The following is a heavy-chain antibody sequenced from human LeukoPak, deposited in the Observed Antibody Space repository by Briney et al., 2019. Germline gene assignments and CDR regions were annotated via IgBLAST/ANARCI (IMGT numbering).Heavy chain of an antibody. CDR1: GFTFSSYE. D-gene: IGHD3-16*01. CDR2: ISSSGSTI. Sequence: GGSLRLSCAASGFTFSSYEMNWVRQAPGKGLERVSYISSSGSTIYYADSVKGRFTISRDNAKNSLYLQMNSLRAGDTAVYYCARDAYQVAGSTLNDYWGQGTLVTVSS. CDR3: ARDAYQVAGSTLNDY. J-gene: IGHJ4*02. V-gene: IGHV3-48*03.